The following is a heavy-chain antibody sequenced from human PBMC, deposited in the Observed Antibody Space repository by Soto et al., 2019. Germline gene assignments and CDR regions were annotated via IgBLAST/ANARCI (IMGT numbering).Heavy chain of an antibody. V-gene: IGHV1-24*01. Sequence: ASVKVSCTVSGYTLTELSMHWVRQAPGKGLEWMGGFDPEDGETIYAQKFQGRVTMTEDTSTDTAYMELSSLRSEDTAVYYCATEVGPYSSSWTNTPKDWFDPWGQGTLVTVSS. CDR3: ATEVGPYSSSWTNTPKDWFDP. J-gene: IGHJ5*02. D-gene: IGHD6-13*01. CDR2: FDPEDGET. CDR1: GYTLTELS.